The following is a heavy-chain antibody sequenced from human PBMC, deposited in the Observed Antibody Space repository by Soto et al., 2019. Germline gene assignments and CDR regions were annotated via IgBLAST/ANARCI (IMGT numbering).Heavy chain of an antibody. CDR3: ARLWTGYYNDRPTSFDY. J-gene: IGHJ4*02. CDR1: GGSISSGGYY. V-gene: IGHV4-31*03. Sequence: QVQLQESGPGLVKPSQTLSLTCTVSGGSISSGGYYWSWIRQHPGKGLEFIGYIFSSGGTYYNPSLKRRVTISLDTSKNQLSLRLRSVSAADTALYYCARLWTGYYNDRPTSFDYWGQGTLVTVSS. D-gene: IGHD3-9*01. CDR2: IFSSGGT.